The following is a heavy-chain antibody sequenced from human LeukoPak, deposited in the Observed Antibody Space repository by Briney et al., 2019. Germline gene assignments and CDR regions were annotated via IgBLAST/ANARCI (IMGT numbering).Heavy chain of an antibody. CDR3: ARGQKITIFGVVIIGGNWFDP. CDR1: GYTFTSYG. CDR2: ISAYNGNT. D-gene: IGHD3-3*01. J-gene: IGHJ5*02. Sequence: ASVKVSCKASGYTFTSYGISWVRQAPGQGLEWMGWISAYNGNTNYAQKLQGRVTITRNTSISTAYMELSSLRSEDTAVYYCARGQKITIFGVVIIGGNWFDPWGQGTLVTVSS. V-gene: IGHV1-18*01.